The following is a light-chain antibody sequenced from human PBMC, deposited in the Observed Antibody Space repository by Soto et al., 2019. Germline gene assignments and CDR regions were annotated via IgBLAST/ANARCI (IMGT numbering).Light chain of an antibody. CDR2: DDS. CDR3: CSFAGSSTW. J-gene: IGLJ3*02. CDR1: SSDVGTYKP. V-gene: IGLV2-23*01. Sequence: QSVLTQPASVSGSPGQSITISCTGTSSDVGTYKPVSWYQQHPGKAPKVIIYDDSKRPSGVSNRFSGSKSSNTASLTISGLQAEDEADYYCCSFAGSSTWFGGGTKVTVL.